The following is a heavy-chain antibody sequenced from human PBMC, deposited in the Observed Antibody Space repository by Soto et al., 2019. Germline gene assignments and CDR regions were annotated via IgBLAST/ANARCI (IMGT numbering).Heavy chain of an antibody. J-gene: IGHJ3*02. CDR3: ARRPCSSTSCYWVLRAFDI. Sequence: GESLKISCKGSGYSFTSYWIGWVRQMPGKGLEWMGIIYPGDSDTRYSPSFQGQVTISADKSISTAYLQWSSLKASDTAMYYCARRPCSSTSCYWVLRAFDIWGQGTMVTVSS. CDR1: GYSFTSYW. D-gene: IGHD2-2*01. V-gene: IGHV5-51*01. CDR2: IYPGDSDT.